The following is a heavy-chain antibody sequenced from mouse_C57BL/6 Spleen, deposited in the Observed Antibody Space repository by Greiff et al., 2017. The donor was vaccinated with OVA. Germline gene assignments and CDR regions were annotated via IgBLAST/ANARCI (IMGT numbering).Heavy chain of an antibody. J-gene: IGHJ4*01. V-gene: IGHV1-61*01. CDR1: GYTFTSYW. CDR2: IYPSDSET. Sequence: VQLQQPGAELVRPGSSVKLSCKASGYTFTSYWMDWVKQRPGQGLEWIGNIYPSDSETHYNQKFKDKATLTVDKSSSTAYMQLSSLTSEDSAVYYCARSALRAMDYRGQGTSVTVSS. D-gene: IGHD1-1*01. CDR3: ARSALRAMDY.